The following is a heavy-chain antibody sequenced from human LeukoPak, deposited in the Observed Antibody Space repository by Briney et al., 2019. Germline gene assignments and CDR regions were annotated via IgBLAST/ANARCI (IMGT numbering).Heavy chain of an antibody. CDR2: INHSGST. CDR1: GGSFSGYY. V-gene: IGHV4-34*01. J-gene: IGHJ4*02. CDR3: ARSKRVTMIVVVKYYFDY. D-gene: IGHD3-22*01. Sequence: SETLSLTCAVYGGSFSGYYWSWIRQPPGKGLEWIGEINHSGSTNYNPSLKSRVTISVDTSKNQFSLKLSSVTAADTAAYYCARSKRVTMIVVVKYYFDYWGQGTLVTVSS.